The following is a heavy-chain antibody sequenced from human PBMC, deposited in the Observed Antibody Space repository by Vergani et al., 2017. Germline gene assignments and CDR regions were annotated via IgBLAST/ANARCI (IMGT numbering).Heavy chain of an antibody. CDR3: AKVSYGREAIYYFDY. V-gene: IGHV3-33*06. CDR1: GFTFSSYG. Sequence: QVQLVESGGGVVQPGRSLRLSCAASGFTFSSYGMHWVRQAPGKGLEWVAVIWYDGSNKYYADSVKGRFTISRDNSKNTLYLQMNSLRAEDTAVYYCAKVSYGREAIYYFDYWGQGTLVTVSS. D-gene: IGHD4-17*01. CDR2: IWYDGSNK. J-gene: IGHJ4*02.